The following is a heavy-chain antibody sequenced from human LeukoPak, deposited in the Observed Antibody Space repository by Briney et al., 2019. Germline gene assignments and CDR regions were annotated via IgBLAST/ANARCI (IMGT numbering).Heavy chain of an antibody. V-gene: IGHV3-53*01. J-gene: IGHJ6*02. Sequence: GGSLRLSCAASGFTVSSNYMSWVRRAPGKGPQWVSVLYSGGSTYYADSVKGRFTISRDNSKNILYLQMNSLRAEDTAVYYCARNRDGYPLSYYGMDVWGQGTTVIVSS. CDR2: LYSGGST. D-gene: IGHD5-24*01. CDR3: ARNRDGYPLSYYGMDV. CDR1: GFTVSSNY.